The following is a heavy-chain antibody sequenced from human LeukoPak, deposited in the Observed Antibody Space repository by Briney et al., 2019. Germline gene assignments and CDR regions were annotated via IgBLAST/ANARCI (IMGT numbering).Heavy chain of an antibody. CDR1: GGSASSYY. CDR3: ARGSQWPNDAFDI. D-gene: IGHD6-19*01. Sequence: KPSETLSLTCTVSGGSASSYYWSWIRQPAGKGLEWIGRIYTTGNINYNPSLKSRVTMSVDTSKNQFSLNLSSVTAADTAVYYCARGSQWPNDAFDIWGQGTMVTVSS. J-gene: IGHJ3*02. CDR2: IYTTGNI. V-gene: IGHV4-4*07.